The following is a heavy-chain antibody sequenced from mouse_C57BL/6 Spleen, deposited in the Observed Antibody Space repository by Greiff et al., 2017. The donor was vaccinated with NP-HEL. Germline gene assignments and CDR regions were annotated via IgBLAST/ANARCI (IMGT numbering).Heavy chain of an antibody. CDR1: GYAFSSYW. D-gene: IGHD1-1*01. V-gene: IGHV1-80*01. CDR2: IYPGDGDT. CDR3: ARDYGSRKDWYVDV. Sequence: VQLQQSGAELVKPGASVKISCKASGYAFSSYWMNWVKQRPGKGLEWIGQIYPGDGDTNYNGKFKGKATLTADKSSSTAYMQLSSLTSEDSAVYFCARDYGSRKDWYVDVWGTGTTVTVSS. J-gene: IGHJ1*03.